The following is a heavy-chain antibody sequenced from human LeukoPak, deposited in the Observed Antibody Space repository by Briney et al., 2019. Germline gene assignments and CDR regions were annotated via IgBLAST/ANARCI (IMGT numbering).Heavy chain of an antibody. CDR2: IYHSGST. Sequence: SETLSLTCTVSGYSISSGYYWGWIRPPPGKGLEWIGSIYHSGSTYYNPSLKSRVTISVDTSKNQFSLKLSSVTAADTAVYYCARKGGIAARTFDYWGQGTLVTVSS. V-gene: IGHV4-38-2*02. J-gene: IGHJ4*02. CDR3: ARKGGIAARTFDY. CDR1: GYSISSGYY. D-gene: IGHD6-6*01.